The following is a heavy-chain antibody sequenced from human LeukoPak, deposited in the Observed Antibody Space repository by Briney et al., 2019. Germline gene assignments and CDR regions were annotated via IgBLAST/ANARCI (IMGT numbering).Heavy chain of an antibody. CDR1: GGSISSNNYY. CDR2: ISYSGST. CDR3: AGHTWAVTHNWYFGL. J-gene: IGHJ2*01. D-gene: IGHD4-17*01. Sequence: PSETLSLTCTVSGGSISSNNYYWVWIRQPPGKGLEWIGTISYSGSTYYNPSLRSRATISVDTSKNQFSLRLTSVTAADTAVYYCAGHTWAVTHNWYFGLWGRGTLVTVSS. V-gene: IGHV4-39*01.